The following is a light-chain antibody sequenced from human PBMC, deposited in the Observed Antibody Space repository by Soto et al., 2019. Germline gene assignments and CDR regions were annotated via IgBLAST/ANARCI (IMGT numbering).Light chain of an antibody. CDR3: QQYNKWPPIT. CDR2: GAS. V-gene: IGKV4-1*01. Sequence: DSVMTQSPDCLAVSLGERTSINCKSSQTVLSSADNWNYLAWYQQKQGQPPKLXXFGASTRESGVPDRFSGSGSGTEFTLTISSLQSEDFAVYYCQQYNKWPPITFGQGTRLEIK. J-gene: IGKJ5*01. CDR1: QTVLSSADNWNY.